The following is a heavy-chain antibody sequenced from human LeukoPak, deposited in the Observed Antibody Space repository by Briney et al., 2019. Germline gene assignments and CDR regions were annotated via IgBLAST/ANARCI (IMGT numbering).Heavy chain of an antibody. CDR1: GGSFSGYY. V-gene: IGHV4-34*01. CDR2: INHSGST. J-gene: IGHJ6*03. D-gene: IGHD3-10*01. CDR3: ASGRRRGNYYMDV. Sequence: SETLSLTCAVYGGSFSGYYWSWIRQPPGKGLEWIGEINHSGSTNYNPSLKSRVTISVDTSKNQFSLKLSSVTAADTAVYYCASGRRRGNYYMDVWGKGTTVTVSS.